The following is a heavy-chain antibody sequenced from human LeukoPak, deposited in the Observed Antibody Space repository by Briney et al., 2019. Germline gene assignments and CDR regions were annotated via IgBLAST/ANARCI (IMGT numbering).Heavy chain of an antibody. V-gene: IGHV4-34*01. D-gene: IGHD5-18*01. CDR3: ARGLRFSYGSRLMFDY. CDR2: INHSGGT. J-gene: IGHJ4*02. Sequence: PSETLTLTCAAYGGSFSGYYWSWIHQPPGKRLEWIGEINHSGGTNYNPSFKSRVTISVDTSMNQFSLQLSSVTAADTAVYYCARGLRFSYGSRLMFDYWGQGTLVTVSS. CDR1: GGSFSGYY.